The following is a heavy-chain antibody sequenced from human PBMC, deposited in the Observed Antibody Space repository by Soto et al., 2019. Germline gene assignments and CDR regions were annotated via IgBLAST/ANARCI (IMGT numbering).Heavy chain of an antibody. D-gene: IGHD2-15*01. CDR2: ISSSSSYI. J-gene: IGHJ6*02. CDR1: GFTFSSYN. Sequence: EVQLVESGGGLVKPGGSLRLSGAASGFTFSSYNMNWIRQAPWKGLELVSSISSSSSYIYYADSVKGRINISRDNAKNSMYQKMNRLRDEATAVYYCARDKGCSGCRCAAWNVWGQGTTVTVTS. CDR3: ARDKGCSGCRCAAWNV. V-gene: IGHV3-21*01.